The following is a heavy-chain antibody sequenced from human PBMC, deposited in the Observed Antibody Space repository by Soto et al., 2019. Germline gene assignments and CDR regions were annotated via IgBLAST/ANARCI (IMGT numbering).Heavy chain of an antibody. CDR1: GFTFSSYA. CDR2: ISGSGGST. CDR3: AKDKHSGYISYYYYGMDV. V-gene: IGHV3-23*01. J-gene: IGHJ6*02. Sequence: EVQLLESGGGLVLPGGSLRLSCAASGFTFSSYAMSWVRQAPGKGLEWVSAISGSGGSTYYADSVKGRFTISRDNSKNTLYLQMNSLRAEDTAVYYCAKDKHSGYISYYYYGMDVWGQGTTVTVSS. D-gene: IGHD6-13*01.